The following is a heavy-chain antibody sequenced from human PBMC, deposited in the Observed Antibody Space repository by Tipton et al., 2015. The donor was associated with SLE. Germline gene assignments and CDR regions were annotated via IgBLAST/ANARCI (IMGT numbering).Heavy chain of an antibody. D-gene: IGHD6-19*01. CDR3: ARAAIAVPGPTWFDY. V-gene: IGHV4-39*07. CDR1: GDSISNSNYD. J-gene: IGHJ4*02. CDR2: IYFAGST. Sequence: TLSLTCSVSGDSISNSNYDWAWIRQPPGKGLEWIGSIYFAGSTQYNPSLESRVTISIDTSKNQFSLKLSSVTAADTATYYCARAAIAVPGPTWFDYWGQGALVTVSS.